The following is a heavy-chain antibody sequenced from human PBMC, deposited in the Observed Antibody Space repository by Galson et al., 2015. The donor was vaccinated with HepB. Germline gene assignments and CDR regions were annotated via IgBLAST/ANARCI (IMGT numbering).Heavy chain of an antibody. V-gene: IGHV3-30*03. Sequence: SLRLSCAASGFTFSSYGMHWVRQAPGKGLEWVAGISYDGSNKYYADSVKGRFTISRDNSKNTLYLQMNSLRAEDTAVYYCARAAIDYYYGMDVWGQGTTVTVSS. CDR3: ARAAIDYYYGMDV. J-gene: IGHJ6*02. D-gene: IGHD2-2*01. CDR2: ISYDGSNK. CDR1: GFTFSSYG.